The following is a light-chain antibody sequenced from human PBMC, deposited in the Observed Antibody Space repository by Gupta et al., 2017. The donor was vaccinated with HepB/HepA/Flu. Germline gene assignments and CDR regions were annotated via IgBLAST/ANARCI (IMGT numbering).Light chain of an antibody. J-gene: IGLJ1*01. Sequence: QSALTQPASVSGSPGQSIAISCTGTSSDVGYYELVSWYQQHPGKAPTLILYEVTKRPSGVSNRFSGSKSGNAASLTISGLQPGDEADYYCCSYAGGSTYVFGTGTTVTVL. CDR2: EVT. CDR1: SSDVGYYEL. CDR3: CSYAGGSTYV. V-gene: IGLV2-23*02.